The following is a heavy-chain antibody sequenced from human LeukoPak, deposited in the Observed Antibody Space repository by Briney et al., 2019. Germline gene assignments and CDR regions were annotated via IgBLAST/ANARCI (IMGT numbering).Heavy chain of an antibody. CDR2: IYYSGST. CDR1: GGSISSSSYY. J-gene: IGHJ5*02. D-gene: IGHD6-13*01. V-gene: IGHV4-39*07. Sequence: SETLSLTCTVSGGSISSSSYYWGWIRQPPGKGLEWIGSIYYSGSTYYNPSLKSRVTISVDTSKNQFSLKLSSVTAADTAVYYCASSPRYSSSWYGRRGGHRNNWFDPWGQGTLVTVSS. CDR3: ASSPRYSSSWYGRRGGHRNNWFDP.